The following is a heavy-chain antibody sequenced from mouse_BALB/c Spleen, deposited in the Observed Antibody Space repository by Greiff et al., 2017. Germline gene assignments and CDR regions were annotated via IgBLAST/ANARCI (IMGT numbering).Heavy chain of an antibody. J-gene: IGHJ2*01. D-gene: IGHD2-3*01. CDR1: GFTFSSYA. V-gene: IGHV5-6-5*01. Sequence: DVKLVESGGGLVKPGGSLKLSCAASGFTFSSYAMSWVRQTPEKRLEWVASISSGGSTYYPDSVKGRFTISRDNARNILYLQMSSLRSEDTAMYYCARGEDGYSYYFDYWGQGTTLTVSS. CDR2: ISSGGST. CDR3: ARGEDGYSYYFDY.